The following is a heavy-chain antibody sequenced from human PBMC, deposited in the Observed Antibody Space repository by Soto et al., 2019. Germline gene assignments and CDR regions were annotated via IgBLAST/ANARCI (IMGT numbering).Heavy chain of an antibody. J-gene: IGHJ4*02. CDR2: ISGIGHIT. Sequence: EVLLLEYGGGLVQPGGSLRLSCAASGFTFSSYAMGWVRQAPGKGLEWVSSISGIGHITYYADSVKGRFTISRDNSKNTQYLQMNSLRADDTAIYYCAKRIMATIGNFDSWGQGTLVAVSS. D-gene: IGHD5-12*01. V-gene: IGHV3-23*01. CDR3: AKRIMATIGNFDS. CDR1: GFTFSSYA.